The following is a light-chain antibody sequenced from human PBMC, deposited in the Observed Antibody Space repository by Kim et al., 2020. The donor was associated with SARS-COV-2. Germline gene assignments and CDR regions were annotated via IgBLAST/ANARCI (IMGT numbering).Light chain of an antibody. V-gene: IGLV3-1*01. CDR3: QAWDSTTVI. Sequence: SYELTQPPSVSVSPGQTASISCSGDKLGDNYGYWYQQRPGQSPVLVIYEDTRRPSGIPERFSASTSGNTATLTITGTQAMDEADYYCQAWDSTTVIFGGGTQLTVL. CDR1: KLGDNY. CDR2: EDT. J-gene: IGLJ2*01.